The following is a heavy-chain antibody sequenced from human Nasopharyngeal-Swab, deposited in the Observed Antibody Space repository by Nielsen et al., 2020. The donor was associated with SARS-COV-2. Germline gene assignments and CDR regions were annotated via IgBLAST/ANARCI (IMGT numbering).Heavy chain of an antibody. D-gene: IGHD1-1*01. CDR2: IYYSGST. J-gene: IGHJ6*04. Sequence: WIRQPPGKGLEWIGYIYYSGSTYYNPSLKSRVTISVDTSKNQFSLKLSSVTAADTAVYYCARDIGTPAYPRYYYYGMDVWGKGTTVTSPQ. CDR3: ARDIGTPAYPRYYYYGMDV. V-gene: IGHV4-31*02.